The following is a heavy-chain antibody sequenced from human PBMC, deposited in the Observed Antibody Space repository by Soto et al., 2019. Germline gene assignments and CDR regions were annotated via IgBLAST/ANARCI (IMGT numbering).Heavy chain of an antibody. CDR1: GFTFSSYA. V-gene: IGHV3-23*01. CDR3: AKYRVAVAGPGPFDY. CDR2: ISGSGGST. Sequence: EVQLLESGGGLVQPGGSLRLSCAASGFTFSSYAMNWVRQAPGKGLEWVSAISGSGGSTYYADSVKGRFTISRDNSKNTLYLQMNSLRAEDMAVYYCAKYRVAVAGPGPFDYWGQGTLVTVSS. D-gene: IGHD6-19*01. J-gene: IGHJ4*02.